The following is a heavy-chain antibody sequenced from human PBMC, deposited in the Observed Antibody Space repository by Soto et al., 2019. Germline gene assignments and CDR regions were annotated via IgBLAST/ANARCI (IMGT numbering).Heavy chain of an antibody. CDR1: GFTFSSYA. Sequence: GGSLRLSCAASGFTFSSYAMSWVRRAPGKGLEWVSAISGSGGSTYYADSVRGRFTISRDNSKNTLYLQMNSLRAEDTAVYYCAKAGTYYYDSSGYYGPYYFDYWGQGTLVTVSS. CDR2: ISGSGGST. J-gene: IGHJ4*02. CDR3: AKAGTYYYDSSGYYGPYYFDY. D-gene: IGHD3-22*01. V-gene: IGHV3-23*01.